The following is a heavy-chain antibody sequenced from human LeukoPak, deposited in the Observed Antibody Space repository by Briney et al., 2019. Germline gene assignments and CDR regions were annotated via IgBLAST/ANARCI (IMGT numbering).Heavy chain of an antibody. J-gene: IGHJ4*02. CDR2: ISGSSSTI. CDR3: ARAGAAVY. CDR1: GFTFSSYS. D-gene: IGHD6-13*01. V-gene: IGHV3-48*01. Sequence: QPGGSLRLSCAASGFTFSSYSMNWVRQAPGKGLEWVSYISGSSSTIYYADSVKGRFTISRDNSKDTLYLQMNSLRAEDTAVYYCARAGAAVYWGQGTLVTVSS.